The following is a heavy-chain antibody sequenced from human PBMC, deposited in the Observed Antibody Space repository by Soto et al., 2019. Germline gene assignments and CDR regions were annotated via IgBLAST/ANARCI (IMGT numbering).Heavy chain of an antibody. D-gene: IGHD4-17*01. Sequence: PGGSLRLSCAASGFTFSSYWMHWVRQAPGKGLEWVSRASPDGTSTSYADSVKGRFTISRDNAKNALFMQMNSLRAEDTAVYYCTRHGSGDYFLFDPWGQGTLVSDSS. CDR3: TRHGSGDYFLFDP. CDR2: ASPDGTST. V-gene: IGHV3-74*01. J-gene: IGHJ5*02. CDR1: GFTFSSYW.